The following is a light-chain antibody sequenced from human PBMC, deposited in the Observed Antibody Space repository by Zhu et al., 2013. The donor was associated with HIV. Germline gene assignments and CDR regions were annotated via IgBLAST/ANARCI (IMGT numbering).Light chain of an antibody. Sequence: EIVMTQSPATLSVSPGERATLSCRASQSVSRHLAWYQQKPGQAPRLLIYGTSNRATGVPARFSGGGSGTEFTLTISSLQSEDFAVYYCQQYDNWPSFGQGTKLEIK. CDR2: GTS. CDR1: QSVSRH. V-gene: IGKV3-15*01. CDR3: QQYDNWPS. J-gene: IGKJ2*01.